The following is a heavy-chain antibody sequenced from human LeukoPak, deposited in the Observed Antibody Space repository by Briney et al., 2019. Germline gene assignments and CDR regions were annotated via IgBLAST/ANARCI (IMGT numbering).Heavy chain of an antibody. CDR3: ARHYSGAYGLGY. CDR2: ISSTGSTI. D-gene: IGHD1-26*01. J-gene: IGHJ4*02. Sequence: GGSLRLSCAASGFTFSSFGMNWVRQAPGKGLEWISYISSTGSTIYYADSVKGRFTISRDSAKNSLYLQMNSLRAEDTAVYYCARHYSGAYGLGYWGQGTLVTVSS. CDR1: GFTFSSFG. V-gene: IGHV3-48*01.